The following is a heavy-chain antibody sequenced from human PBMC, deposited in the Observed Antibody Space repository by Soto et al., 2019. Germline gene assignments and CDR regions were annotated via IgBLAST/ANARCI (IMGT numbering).Heavy chain of an antibody. J-gene: IGHJ6*03. Sequence: KVSCKASGGTFSSYTISWVRQAPGQGLEWMGRIIPILGIANYAQKFQGRVTITADKSTSTAYMELSSLRSEDTAVYYCARTTYCSGGSCYPGYYYYMDVWGKGTTVTVSS. CDR2: IIPILGIA. D-gene: IGHD2-15*01. CDR3: ARTTYCSGGSCYPGYYYYMDV. CDR1: GGTFSSYT. V-gene: IGHV1-69*02.